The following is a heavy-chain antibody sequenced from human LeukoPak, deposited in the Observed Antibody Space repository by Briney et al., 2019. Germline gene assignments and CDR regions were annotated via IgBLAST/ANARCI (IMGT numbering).Heavy chain of an antibody. CDR2: ITHTGST. CDR1: GGSFSDYY. V-gene: IGHV4-34*01. J-gene: IGHJ6*03. CDR3: ARGSRGYSDSFYYDYMYV. D-gene: IGHD1-26*01. Sequence: SETLSLTCSLYGGSFSDYYWIWIRQPPGKGPEWIGDITHTGSTNYNASLKSRLTISVDTSKNQFSLILTSVSAADTAVYYCARGSRGYSDSFYYDYMYVWGKGTTVTVSS.